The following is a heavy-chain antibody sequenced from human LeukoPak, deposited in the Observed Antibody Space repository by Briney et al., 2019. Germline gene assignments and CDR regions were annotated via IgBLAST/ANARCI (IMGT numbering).Heavy chain of an antibody. D-gene: IGHD2-2*01. Sequence: SETLSLTCTVSGGSISSYYWSWIRQPAGKGLEWIGRIYTSGSTNYNPSLKSRVTISLDKSKNQFSLKLSSVTAADTAMDYCARDDCSSTTCPGRWFDPWGQGTLVTVSS. J-gene: IGHJ5*02. CDR2: IYTSGST. CDR3: ARDDCSSTTCPGRWFDP. V-gene: IGHV4-4*07. CDR1: GGSISSYY.